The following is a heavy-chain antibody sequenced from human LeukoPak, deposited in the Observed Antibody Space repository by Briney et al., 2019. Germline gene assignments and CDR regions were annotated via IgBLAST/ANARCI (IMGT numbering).Heavy chain of an antibody. CDR2: ISSGGSSE. Sequence: GGSLRLSCAASGFTFSSYAMLWVRQAPGKGLEWVAIISSGGSSEYYADSVKGRFTISRDNSKNTLYLEMKSLRAEDTAVYSCARDRPSTVFGVADYYYMDVWGKGTTVTVSS. CDR1: GFTFSSYA. CDR3: ARDRPSTVFGVADYYYMDV. D-gene: IGHD3-3*01. V-gene: IGHV3-30*04. J-gene: IGHJ6*03.